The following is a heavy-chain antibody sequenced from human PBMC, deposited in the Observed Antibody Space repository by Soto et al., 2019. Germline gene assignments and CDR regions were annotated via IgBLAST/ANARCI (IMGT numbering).Heavy chain of an antibody. CDR2: ISGSGGNT. CDR3: ARDDSSGRIYDY. CDR1: GFTFSSYV. D-gene: IGHD3-22*01. Sequence: GGSLRLSCAASGFTFSSYVMSWVRQAPGKGLEWVSSISGSGGNTYYADSVKGRFTISRDNSKNTLYLQMNSLRAEDTVVYYCARDDSSGRIYDYWAQGTLVPVS. V-gene: IGHV3-23*01. J-gene: IGHJ4*02.